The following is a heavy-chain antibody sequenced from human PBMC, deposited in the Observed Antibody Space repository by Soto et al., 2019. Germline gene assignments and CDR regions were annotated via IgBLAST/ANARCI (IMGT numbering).Heavy chain of an antibody. D-gene: IGHD3-10*01. V-gene: IGHV3-30-3*01. CDR2: ISYDGSNK. J-gene: IGHJ6*02. Sequence: SGESLKISCAASGFTFSSYAMHWVRQAPGKGLEWVAVISYDGSNKYYADSVKGRFTISRDNSKNTLYLQMNSLRAEDTAVYYCARDRGSGYYYGSGSYYRVPANYGMDVWGQGTTVTVSS. CDR1: GFTFSSYA. CDR3: ARDRGSGYYYGSGSYYRVPANYGMDV.